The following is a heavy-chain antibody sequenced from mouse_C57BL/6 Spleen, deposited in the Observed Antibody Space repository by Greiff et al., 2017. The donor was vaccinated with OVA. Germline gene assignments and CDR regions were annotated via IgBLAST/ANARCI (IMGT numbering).Heavy chain of an antibody. Sequence: EVKVEESGEGLVKPGGSLKLSCAASGFTFSSYAMSWVRQTPEKRLEWVAYISSGGDYIYYADTVKGRFTISRDNARNTLYLQMSSLKSEDTAMYYCTGLLVYYAMDYWGQGTSVTVSS. CDR2: ISSGGDYI. D-gene: IGHD2-10*01. J-gene: IGHJ4*01. V-gene: IGHV5-9-1*02. CDR1: GFTFSSYA. CDR3: TGLLVYYAMDY.